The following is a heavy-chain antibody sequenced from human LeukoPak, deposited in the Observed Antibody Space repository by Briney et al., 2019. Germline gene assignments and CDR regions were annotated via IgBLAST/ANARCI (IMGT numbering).Heavy chain of an antibody. V-gene: IGHV1-2*06. J-gene: IGHJ4*02. CDR2: INPNSGGT. D-gene: IGHD2-21*02. CDR3: ARAPVVVTAICDY. Sequence: ASVKVSCKASGYTFTGYYMHWVRQAPGQGLEWMGRINPNSGGTNYAQKFQGRVTMTRDTSISTAYMELSRLRSDDTAVYYCARAPVVVTAICDYWGQGTLVTVSS. CDR1: GYTFTGYY.